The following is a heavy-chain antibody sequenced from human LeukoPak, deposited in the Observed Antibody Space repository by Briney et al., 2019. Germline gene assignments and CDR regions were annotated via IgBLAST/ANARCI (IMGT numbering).Heavy chain of an antibody. CDR2: IKQDGSEK. V-gene: IGHV3-7*01. CDR3: ARVACSSGCVFDY. D-gene: IGHD6-19*01. CDR1: GSAFSSYW. J-gene: IGHJ4*02. Sequence: GGSLRLSCAASGSAFSSYWMSWVRQAPGKGLEWVANIKQDGSEKYYVDSVKGRFTISRDNAKNSLYLQMNSLRAEDTAVYYCARVACSSGCVFDYWGQGTLVTVSS.